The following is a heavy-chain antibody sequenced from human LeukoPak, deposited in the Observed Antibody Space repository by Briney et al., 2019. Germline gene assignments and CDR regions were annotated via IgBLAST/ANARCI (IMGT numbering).Heavy chain of an antibody. V-gene: IGHV3-21*01. Sequence: PGGSLRLSCAASGFTFSSYAMSWVRQAPGKGLEWVSSISSSSSYIYYADSVKGRFTISRDNAKNSLYLQMNSLRAEDTAVYYCARAIAYGDYVFDYWGQGTLVTVSS. CDR1: GFTFSSYA. CDR2: ISSSSSYI. D-gene: IGHD4-17*01. CDR3: ARAIAYGDYVFDY. J-gene: IGHJ4*02.